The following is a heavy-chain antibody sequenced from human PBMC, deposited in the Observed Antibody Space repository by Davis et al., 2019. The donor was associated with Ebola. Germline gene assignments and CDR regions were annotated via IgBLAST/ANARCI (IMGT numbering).Heavy chain of an antibody. V-gene: IGHV3-7*01. D-gene: IGHD2-21*01. J-gene: IGHJ6*03. CDR1: GFTFSSYA. CDR3: ARTSIVVAASYMDV. Sequence: GGSLRLSCAASGFTFSSYAMSWVRQAPGKGLEWVANIKEDGSEKYYVDSAKGRFTITRDNAKNSLYLQMNSLRAEDTAVYYCARTSIVVAASYMDVWGKGTTVTVSS. CDR2: IKEDGSEK.